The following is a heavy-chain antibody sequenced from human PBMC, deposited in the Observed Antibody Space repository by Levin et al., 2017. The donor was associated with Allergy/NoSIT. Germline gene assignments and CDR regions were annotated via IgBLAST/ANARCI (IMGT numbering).Heavy chain of an antibody. Sequence: GGSLRLSCGVSGFTFSSYDMHWVRQATGEGLEWVSGIGVGGDTYYSGSVKGRFTISRDNAKNSLFLQMNGLRAGDTAVYYCARGGHYSSSWYFDYWGQGTLVTVSS. CDR1: GFTFSSYD. J-gene: IGHJ4*02. V-gene: IGHV3-13*04. D-gene: IGHD6-13*01. CDR2: IGVGGDT. CDR3: ARGGHYSSSWYFDY.